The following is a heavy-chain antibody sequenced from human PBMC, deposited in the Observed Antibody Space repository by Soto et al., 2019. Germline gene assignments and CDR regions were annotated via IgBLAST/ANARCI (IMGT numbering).Heavy chain of an antibody. Sequence: GESLKISCKGSGYSFTSYWISWVRQMPGKGLEWMGRIDPSDSYTNYSPSFQGHVTISADKSISTAYLQWSSLKASDTAMYYCARQKYDSSGYWTQTYYYYGMDVWGQGTTVTV. CDR3: ARQKYDSSGYWTQTYYYYGMDV. CDR1: GYSFTSYW. D-gene: IGHD3-22*01. CDR2: IDPSDSYT. J-gene: IGHJ6*02. V-gene: IGHV5-10-1*01.